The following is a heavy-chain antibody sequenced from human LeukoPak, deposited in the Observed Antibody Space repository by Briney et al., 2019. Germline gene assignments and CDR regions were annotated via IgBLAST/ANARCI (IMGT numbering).Heavy chain of an antibody. J-gene: IGHJ4*02. Sequence: PSETLSLTCTVSGGSISSYYWSWIRQPAGKGLEWIGRIYTSGSTNYNPSLKSRVTMSVDTSKNQFSLKLSSVTAADTAVYYCARRLLWFGELSYFDYWGQGTLVTVSS. V-gene: IGHV4-4*07. CDR2: IYTSGST. D-gene: IGHD3-10*01. CDR3: ARRLLWFGELSYFDY. CDR1: GGSISSYY.